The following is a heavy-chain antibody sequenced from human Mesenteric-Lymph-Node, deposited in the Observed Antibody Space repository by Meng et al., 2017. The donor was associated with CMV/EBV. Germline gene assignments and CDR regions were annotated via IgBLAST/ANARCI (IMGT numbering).Heavy chain of an antibody. CDR1: GFTFSSYS. D-gene: IGHD6-13*01. CDR3: ARQGGSSWPDDDY. CDR2: ISSSSSYI. J-gene: IGHJ4*02. V-gene: IGHV3-21*01. Sequence: ASGFTFSSYSMNWVRQAPGKGLEWVSSISSSSSYIYYADSVKGRFTISRDNAKNSLYLQMNSLRAEDTAVYYCARQGGSSWPDDDYWGQGTLVTVSS.